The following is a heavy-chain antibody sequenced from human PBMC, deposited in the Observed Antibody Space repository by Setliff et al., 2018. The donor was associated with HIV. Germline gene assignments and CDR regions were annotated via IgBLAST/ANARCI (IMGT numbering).Heavy chain of an antibody. V-gene: IGHV3-15*01. D-gene: IGHD3-10*01. J-gene: IGHJ4*02. CDR2: IQKTIYGETT. CDR1: GFTATDAW. CDR3: VGAFLGF. Sequence: PGGSLRLSCAVSGFTATDAWMAWARQAPGKGLEWVAHIQKTIYGETTDYGAPVKGRFTISRDDLRSTLFLQMNALETEDTAMYYCVGAFLGFWGQGTLVTVS.